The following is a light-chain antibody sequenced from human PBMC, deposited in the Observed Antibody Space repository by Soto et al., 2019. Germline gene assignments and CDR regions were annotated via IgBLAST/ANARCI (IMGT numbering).Light chain of an antibody. CDR2: EGT. CDR3: ASYPGITPLNF. V-gene: IGLV2-23*01. Sequence: QSALTQPASVSGSPGQSITISCTGTSSDVGSYNLVSWYQQHPDKAPQLIIYEGTQRPSGVSSRFSGSKSGNTPSLTISGPQPEDEADYYSASYPGITPLNFFGPGPKLPVL. J-gene: IGLJ1*01. CDR1: SSDVGSYNL.